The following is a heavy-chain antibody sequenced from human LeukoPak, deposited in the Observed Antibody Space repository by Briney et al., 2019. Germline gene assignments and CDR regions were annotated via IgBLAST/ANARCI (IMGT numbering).Heavy chain of an antibody. Sequence: SGGSLRLSCAASGFTFSSYSMNWVRQAPGKGLEWVSSISSSSSYIDYADSVKGRFTISKDNAKNSLYLQMNSLRAEDTAVYYCARDLPQHSSYCGGDCYSWAFDIWGQGTMVTVSS. CDR3: ARDLPQHSSYCGGDCYSWAFDI. D-gene: IGHD2-21*02. J-gene: IGHJ3*02. CDR1: GFTFSSYS. CDR2: ISSSSSYI. V-gene: IGHV3-21*01.